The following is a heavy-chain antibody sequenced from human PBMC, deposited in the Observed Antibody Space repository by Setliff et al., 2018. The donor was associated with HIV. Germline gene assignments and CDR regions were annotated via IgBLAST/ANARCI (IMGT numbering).Heavy chain of an antibody. CDR3: ARSPRIGVAGEFEY. V-gene: IGHV4-59*08. D-gene: IGHD6-19*01. CDR1: GGSISTSY. J-gene: IGHJ4*02. CDR2: IYYSGST. Sequence: SETLSLTCTVSGGSISTSYWNWIRQPPGKGLEWIAYIYYSGSTYYNPSLKSRVAISVDTSKNQFSLKVNSVTAADTAVYYCARSPRIGVAGEFEYWGQGTLVTVSS.